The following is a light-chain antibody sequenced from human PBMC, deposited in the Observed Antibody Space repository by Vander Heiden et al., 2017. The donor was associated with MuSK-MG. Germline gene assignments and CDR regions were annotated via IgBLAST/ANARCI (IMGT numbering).Light chain of an antibody. CDR3: QQYGSSPYT. CDR2: GAS. Sequence: DIVLTQSPGTLSLSPVERATLSCRASQSVSSSYLAWYQQKPGQAPRLLIYGASSRATGIPDRFSGSGSGTDFTLTISRLEPEDFAVYYCQQYGSSPYTFGQGTKLEIK. J-gene: IGKJ2*01. CDR1: QSVSSSY. V-gene: IGKV3-20*01.